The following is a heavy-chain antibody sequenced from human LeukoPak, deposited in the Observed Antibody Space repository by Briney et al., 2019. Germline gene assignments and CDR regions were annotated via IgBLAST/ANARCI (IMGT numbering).Heavy chain of an antibody. D-gene: IGHD3-10*01. V-gene: IGHV4-30-2*01. CDR3: ARGGLLWFGELLRWFDP. Sequence: SQTLSLTCAVSGGSIGSGGYSWSWIRQPPGKGLEWIGYIYHSGSTYYNPSLKSRVTISVDRSKNQFSLKLSSVTAADTAVYYCARGGLLWFGELLRWFDPWGQGTLVTVSS. CDR2: IYHSGST. J-gene: IGHJ5*02. CDR1: GGSIGSGGYS.